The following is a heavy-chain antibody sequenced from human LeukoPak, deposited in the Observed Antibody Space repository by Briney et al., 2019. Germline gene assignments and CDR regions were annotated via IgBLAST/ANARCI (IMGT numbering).Heavy chain of an antibody. CDR1: GFTFDDYG. D-gene: IGHD6-6*01. Sequence: PGGSLRLSCAASGFTFDDYGMSWVRQAPGKGLEWVSGINWNGGSTGYADSVKGRFTISRDNAKNSLYLQMNSLRAEDTAVYYCAKKRGSIAARPVDYWGQGTLVTVSS. V-gene: IGHV3-20*04. CDR2: INWNGGST. CDR3: AKKRGSIAARPVDY. J-gene: IGHJ4*02.